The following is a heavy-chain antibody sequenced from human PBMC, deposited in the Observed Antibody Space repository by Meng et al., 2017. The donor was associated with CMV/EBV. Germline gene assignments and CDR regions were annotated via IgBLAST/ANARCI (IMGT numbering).Heavy chain of an antibody. CDR2: IYYSGST. J-gene: IGHJ6*02. V-gene: IGHV4-59*01. CDR1: GGSISSYY. Sequence: SETLSLTCTVSGGSISSYYWSWIRQPPGKGLEWIGYIYYSGSTNYNPSLKSRVTISVDTSKNQFSLKQSAVTAADTAVYYCARIIAAAGLYYYYGMDVWGQGTTVTVSS. CDR3: ARIIAAAGLYYYYGMDV. D-gene: IGHD6-13*01.